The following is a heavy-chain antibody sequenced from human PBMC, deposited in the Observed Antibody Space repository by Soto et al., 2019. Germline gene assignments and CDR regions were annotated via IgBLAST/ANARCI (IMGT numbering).Heavy chain of an antibody. CDR1: GFALTELS. CDR3: ARLQHYGMDL. Sequence: ASVKLSSKVSGFALTELSMHWVRQAPGKGLEWMGGFDPEDGETIYAQKFQGRVTMTEDTSTDTAYMELSSLRSEDTAVYYCARLQHYGMDLWGQGTTVTVSS. J-gene: IGHJ6*02. D-gene: IGHD2-15*01. CDR2: FDPEDGET. V-gene: IGHV1-24*01.